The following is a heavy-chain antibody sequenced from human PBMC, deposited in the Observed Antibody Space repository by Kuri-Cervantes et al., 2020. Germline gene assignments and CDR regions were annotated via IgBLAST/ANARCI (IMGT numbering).Heavy chain of an antibody. CDR2: IYSGGST. J-gene: IGHJ4*02. Sequence: GESLKISCAASGFTFSSHAMSWVRQAPGKGLEWVSVIYSGGSTYYADSVKGRFTISRDNSKNTLYLQMNSLRAEDTAVYYCAKEASYYGSGSYPDYWGQGTLVTVSS. D-gene: IGHD3-10*01. CDR3: AKEASYYGSGSYPDY. V-gene: IGHV3-53*01. CDR1: GFTFSSHA.